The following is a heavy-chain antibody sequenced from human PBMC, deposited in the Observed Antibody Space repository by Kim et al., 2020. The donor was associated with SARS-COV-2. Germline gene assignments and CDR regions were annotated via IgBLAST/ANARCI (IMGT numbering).Heavy chain of an antibody. V-gene: IGHV4-34*01. CDR2: INHSGST. CDR3: ARGGQVFYSNYGS. CDR1: GGSFSGYY. J-gene: IGHJ4*02. D-gene: IGHD4-4*01. Sequence: SETLSLTCAVYGGSFSGYYWSWIRQPPGKGLEWIGEINHSGSTNYNPSLKSRVTISVDTSKNQFSLKLSSVTAADTAVYYCARGGQVFYSNYGSWGQGTLVTVSS.